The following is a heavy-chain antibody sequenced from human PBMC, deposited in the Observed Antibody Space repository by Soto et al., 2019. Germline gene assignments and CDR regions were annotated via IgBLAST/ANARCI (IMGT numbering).Heavy chain of an antibody. J-gene: IGHJ4*02. CDR1: GFTFSSYG. CDR3: AKVVRGVGDPFIDY. V-gene: IGHV3-30*18. D-gene: IGHD3-3*01. CDR2: ISYDGSNK. Sequence: QVQLVESGGGVVQPGRSLRLSCAASGFTFSSYGMHWVRQAPGKGLEWVAVISYDGSNKYYADSVKGRFTISRDNSKNTLYLQMNRLRAEDTAVYYCAKVVRGVGDPFIDYWGQGTLVTVSS.